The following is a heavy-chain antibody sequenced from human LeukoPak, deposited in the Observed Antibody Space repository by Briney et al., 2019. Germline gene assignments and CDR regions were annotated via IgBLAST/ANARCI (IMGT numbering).Heavy chain of an antibody. CDR1: GYTFTNYG. Sequence: GASVKVSCKASGYTFTNYGISWVRQAPGQGLEWMGWISPYNDYTNYAQKLQGRVTMTTDTSTSTGYMELRSLRSDDTAVYYCARWYCSSTSCYAGAFDMWGQGTTVTVSS. D-gene: IGHD2-2*01. V-gene: IGHV1-18*04. CDR2: ISPYNDYT. J-gene: IGHJ3*02. CDR3: ARWYCSSTSCYAGAFDM.